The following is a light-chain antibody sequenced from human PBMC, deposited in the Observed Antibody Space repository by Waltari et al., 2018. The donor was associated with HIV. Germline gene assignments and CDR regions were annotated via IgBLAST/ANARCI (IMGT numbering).Light chain of an antibody. V-gene: IGLV1-40*01. J-gene: IGLJ2*01. Sequence: QSVLTQPPSVSGAPGQRVTISCTGSSSTHGACHDLRWYQQLPGTAPKLLIYGNSNRPSGVPDRFSGSKSGTSASLAITGLQAEDEADYYCQSYDSSLSGSVFGGGTKLTVL. CDR3: QSYDSSLSGSV. CDR1: SSTHGACHD. CDR2: GNS.